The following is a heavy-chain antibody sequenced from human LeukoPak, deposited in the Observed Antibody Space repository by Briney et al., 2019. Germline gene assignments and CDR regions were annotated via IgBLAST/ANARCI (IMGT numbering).Heavy chain of an antibody. J-gene: IGHJ4*02. CDR2: VYYTGST. CDR3: ARGSQRITVFGVVTDY. Sequence: SETLSLTCTVSGGSISSYYWSWIRQPPGKGLEWIGYVYYTGSTNYNPSLKSRVTISVDTSKNHFSQELSSVTAADTAVYYCARGSQRITVFGVVTDYWGQGTLVTVSS. CDR1: GGSISSYY. D-gene: IGHD3-3*01. V-gene: IGHV4-59*01.